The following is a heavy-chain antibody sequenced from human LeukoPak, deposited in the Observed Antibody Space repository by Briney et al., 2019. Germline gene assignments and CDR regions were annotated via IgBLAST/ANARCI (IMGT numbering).Heavy chain of an antibody. CDR1: GGTFSSYA. Sequence: SVKVSCKASGGTFSSYAISWVRQAPGQGLEWMGGIIPIFGTANYAQKFQGRVTITADESTSTAYMELSSLRSEDTAVYYCASDCSSTSCPPPPLGGGAFDIWGQGAMVTVSS. CDR3: ASDCSSTSCPPPPLGGGAFDI. J-gene: IGHJ3*02. V-gene: IGHV1-69*13. D-gene: IGHD2-2*01. CDR2: IIPIFGTA.